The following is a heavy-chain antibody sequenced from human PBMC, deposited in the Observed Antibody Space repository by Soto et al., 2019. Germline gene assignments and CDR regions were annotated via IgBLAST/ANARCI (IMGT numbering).Heavy chain of an antibody. CDR1: GYSFTSYG. CDR2: ISAYNGNT. V-gene: IGHV1-18*01. CDR3: ARDRALELGDY. D-gene: IGHD1-7*01. Sequence: QVQLVQSGAEVKKPGASVKVSCKASGYSFTSYGISWVRQAPGQGLEWMGWISAYNGNTNYAQKFRGGVIMTTDTSTSTVYMELRSVRSDDTAVYYCARDRALELGDYWGQGTLVTVSS. J-gene: IGHJ4*02.